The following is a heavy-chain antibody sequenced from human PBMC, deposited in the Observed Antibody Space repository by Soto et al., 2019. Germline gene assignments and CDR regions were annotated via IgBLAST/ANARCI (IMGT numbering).Heavy chain of an antibody. CDR3: AREQKYANGAYAFDI. CDR1: GFTFSSYW. Sequence: GGSLRLSCAASGFTFSSYWMHWVRQPPGKGLVWVSRINGDGSITTYADSVKGRFTISRDNARTTLYLQMNSLRAEDTAVYYCAREQKYANGAYAFDIWGQGTMVTVSS. CDR2: INGDGSIT. V-gene: IGHV3-74*01. D-gene: IGHD2-8*01. J-gene: IGHJ3*02.